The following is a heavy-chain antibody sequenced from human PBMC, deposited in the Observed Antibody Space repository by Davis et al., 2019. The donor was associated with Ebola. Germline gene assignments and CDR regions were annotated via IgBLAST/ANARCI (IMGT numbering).Heavy chain of an antibody. J-gene: IGHJ3*02. Sequence: AASVHVSLLPSGYTFNAHYMYWVRQAPGQGLEWMGMINPNDGRTIYAQKLQGRVTVTRDTSTTTVYMDLSSLRSEDAALYYCTTPGGKDSGYDVFDIWGQGKMVTVSS. V-gene: IGHV1-46*03. CDR2: INPNDGRT. CDR1: GYTFNAHY. CDR3: TTPGGKDSGYDVFDI. D-gene: IGHD5-12*01.